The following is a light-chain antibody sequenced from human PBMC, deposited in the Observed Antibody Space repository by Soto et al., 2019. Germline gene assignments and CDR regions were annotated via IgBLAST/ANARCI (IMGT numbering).Light chain of an antibody. Sequence: QSVLTQPRSVSGSPGQSVTISCTGTSSDVGDYNYLSWYQQHPGKAPKLMIYDVSKRPSGVPDRFSGSKSGNTASLTISGLQAEDEADYYCCSYAGDYTYVFGTGTKVTVL. CDR2: DVS. CDR3: CSYAGDYTYV. CDR1: SSDVGDYNY. V-gene: IGLV2-11*01. J-gene: IGLJ1*01.